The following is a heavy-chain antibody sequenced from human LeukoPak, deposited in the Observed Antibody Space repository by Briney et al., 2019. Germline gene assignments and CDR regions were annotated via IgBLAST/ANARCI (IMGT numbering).Heavy chain of an antibody. CDR2: FYYSGST. CDR3: ARPYYYDSRIDP. J-gene: IGHJ5*02. Sequence: SQTLSLACTVSGGSISSGDYYWGWIRQPPGKGLEWIGYFYYSGSTYYNPSLKSRATISVDTSKNQFSLKLSSVTAADTAVYYCARPYYYDSRIDPWGQGTLVTVSS. D-gene: IGHD3-22*01. V-gene: IGHV4-30-4*01. CDR1: GGSISSGDYY.